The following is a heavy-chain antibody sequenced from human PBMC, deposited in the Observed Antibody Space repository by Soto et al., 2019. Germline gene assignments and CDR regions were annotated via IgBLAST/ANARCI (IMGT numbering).Heavy chain of an antibody. CDR2: IDPSDSYT. CDR1: GYSFTSYW. Sequence: GESLKISCKGSGYSFTSYWISWVRQMPGKGLEWMGRIDPSDSYTNYSPSFQGHVTISADKSISTAYLQWSSLKASDTAMYYCARPRYYDFWSGYYPLGGMDVWGQGTKVTVSS. D-gene: IGHD3-3*01. CDR3: ARPRYYDFWSGYYPLGGMDV. V-gene: IGHV5-10-1*01. J-gene: IGHJ6*02.